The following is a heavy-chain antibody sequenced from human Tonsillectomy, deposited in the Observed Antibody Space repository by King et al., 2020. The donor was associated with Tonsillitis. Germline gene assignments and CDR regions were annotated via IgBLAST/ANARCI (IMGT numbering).Heavy chain of an antibody. Sequence: VQLVESGGGLVKPGGSLRLSCATSGFTFTKAWMNWVRQTPGKGLEWVGRIKTKAYGGTTDYAAPVKGRFTISRDDSKNTLYLQMDSLQTEDTAVYYCTSRPWFDYWGQGTLVTVSS. CDR3: TSRPWFDY. V-gene: IGHV3-15*07. CDR1: GFTFTKAW. J-gene: IGHJ4*02. CDR2: IKTKAYGGTT.